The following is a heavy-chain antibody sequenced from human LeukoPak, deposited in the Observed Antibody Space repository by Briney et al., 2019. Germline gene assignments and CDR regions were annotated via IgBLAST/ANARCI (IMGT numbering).Heavy chain of an antibody. CDR3: ARALLRSSGSY. Sequence: GGSLRLSCAASGFTVSSNYMSWVRQAPGKGLEWVSVVYSDGRTYYADSVKGRFTISRDNPKNTLYLQMNSLRLEDTAVYFCARALLRSSGSYWGRGTLVTVSS. J-gene: IGHJ4*02. V-gene: IGHV3-53*01. CDR1: GFTVSSNY. CDR2: VYSDGRT. D-gene: IGHD3-22*01.